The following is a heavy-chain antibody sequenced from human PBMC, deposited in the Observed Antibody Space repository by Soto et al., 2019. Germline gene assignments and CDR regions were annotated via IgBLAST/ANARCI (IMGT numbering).Heavy chain of an antibody. D-gene: IGHD6-19*01. CDR3: ATIPTYTVAGTVSYGMDV. J-gene: IGHJ6*02. V-gene: IGHV1-46*01. CDR2: INPSGGST. CDR1: GYTFTSYY. Sequence: ASVKVSCKASGYTFTSYYMHWVRQAPGQGLEWMGKINPSGGSTSYAQKFQGRVTMTRDTSTSTVYMELSSLRSEDTAVYYCATIPTYTVAGTVSYGMDVWGQGTTVTVSS.